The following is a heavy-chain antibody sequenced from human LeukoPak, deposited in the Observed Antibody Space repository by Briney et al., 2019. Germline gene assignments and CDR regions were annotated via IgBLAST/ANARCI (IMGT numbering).Heavy chain of an antibody. J-gene: IGHJ6*02. V-gene: IGHV4-34*01. CDR3: ARGLVRGVTSLYCFGMDV. D-gene: IGHD3-10*01. Sequence: PSETLSLTCAVYGGSFSGYYWSWIRQPPGKGLEWIGEINHSGSTNYNPSLKSRVTMSVDTSKNQFSLKLTSVTAADTAVYYCARGLVRGVTSLYCFGMDVWGQGTTVTVSS. CDR2: INHSGST. CDR1: GGSFSGYY.